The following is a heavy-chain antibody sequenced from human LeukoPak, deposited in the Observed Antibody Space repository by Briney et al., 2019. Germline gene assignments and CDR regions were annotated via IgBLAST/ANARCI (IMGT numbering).Heavy chain of an antibody. CDR2: INPNSGGT. D-gene: IGHD6-19*01. CDR1: GYTFTGYY. V-gene: IGHV1-2*02. Sequence: GASVKVSCKASGYTFTGYYMHWVRQAPGQGLEWMGWINPNSGGTNYAQKFQGRVTTTRDTSISTAYMELSRLRSDDTAVYYCATVPRVAVAGTDYWGQGTLVTVSS. J-gene: IGHJ4*02. CDR3: ATVPRVAVAGTDY.